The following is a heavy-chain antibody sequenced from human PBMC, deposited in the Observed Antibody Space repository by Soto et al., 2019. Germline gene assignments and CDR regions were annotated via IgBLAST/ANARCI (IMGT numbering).Heavy chain of an antibody. CDR3: ARDGYYDSSGYFYIDY. CDR1: GFTFSSYS. CDR2: ISSSSSYI. Sequence: PGGLLRLSCAASGFTFSSYSMNWVRQAPGKGLEWVSSISSSSSYIYYAESVKGRFTISRDNAKNSLYLQMNSLRAEDTAVYYCARDGYYDSSGYFYIDYWGQGTLVTVSS. V-gene: IGHV3-21*01. J-gene: IGHJ4*02. D-gene: IGHD3-22*01.